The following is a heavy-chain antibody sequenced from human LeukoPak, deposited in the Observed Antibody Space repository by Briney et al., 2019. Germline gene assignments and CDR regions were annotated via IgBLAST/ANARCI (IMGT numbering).Heavy chain of an antibody. V-gene: IGHV4-59*01. CDR1: GGSISSYY. J-gene: IGHJ6*02. CDR3: ARGGYLYYYGMDV. CDR2: IYYSGST. Sequence: PSETLSLTCTVSGGSISSYYWCWIRQPPGKGLEWIGYIYYSGSTNYNPSLKSRVTISVDTSKNQFSLKLSSVTAADTAVYYCARGGYLYYYGMDVWGQGTTVTVSS. D-gene: IGHD6-25*01.